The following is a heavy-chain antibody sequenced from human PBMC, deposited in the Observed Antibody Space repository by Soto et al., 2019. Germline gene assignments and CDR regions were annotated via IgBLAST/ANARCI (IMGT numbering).Heavy chain of an antibody. CDR3: AGLPDISGWAFDF. CDR2: MAFDGRT. Sequence: SETLSLTCSVSGSPVSSRGFYWTWIRQPPGKGLEWIGYMAFDGRTNNNPSLNSRVTISQDTSKNQFSLKLSSVSAGDTAIYYCAGLPDISGWAFDFWGQGILVTVSS. D-gene: IGHD6-19*01. J-gene: IGHJ4*02. V-gene: IGHV4-61*08. CDR1: GSPVSSRGFY.